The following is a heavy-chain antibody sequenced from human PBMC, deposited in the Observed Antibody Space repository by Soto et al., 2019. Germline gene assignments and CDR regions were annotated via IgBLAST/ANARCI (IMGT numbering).Heavy chain of an antibody. V-gene: IGHV3-23*01. Sequence: EVQLLESGGGLVQPGGSLRLSCAASGFTFSSYAMSWVRQAPGKGLEWVSAISGSGGSTYYADSVKGRFTISRDNSKNTLYLQMNSLRAEDTAVYYCAKLWDLGLSDDGDYSYYFDYWGQGTLVTVS. D-gene: IGHD4-17*01. CDR2: ISGSGGST. J-gene: IGHJ4*02. CDR1: GFTFSSYA. CDR3: AKLWDLGLSDDGDYSYYFDY.